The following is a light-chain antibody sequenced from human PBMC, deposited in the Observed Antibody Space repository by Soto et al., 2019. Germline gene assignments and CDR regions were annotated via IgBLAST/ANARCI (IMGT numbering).Light chain of an antibody. Sequence: EIVMTQSPATLSVSPGERATLSCRASQSVSSNLAWYQQKPGQAPRLLIYGASTRATGIPARFSGSGSGTEFTLSISSLQSEDSAIYYCQHYNNLPLTFGGGTKVDIK. V-gene: IGKV3-15*01. J-gene: IGKJ4*01. CDR1: QSVSSN. CDR3: QHYNNLPLT. CDR2: GAS.